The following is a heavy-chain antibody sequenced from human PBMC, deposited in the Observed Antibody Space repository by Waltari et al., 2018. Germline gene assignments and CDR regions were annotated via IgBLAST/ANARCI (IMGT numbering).Heavy chain of an antibody. J-gene: IGHJ4*02. CDR1: GYTFTGQY. V-gene: IGHV1-69*01. D-gene: IGHD1-26*01. CDR2: IIPIFGTA. CDR3: ARSPYISGSYDY. Sequence: QVQLVQSGAAVKKPGASVKVSCKASGYTFTGQYMPWVRQAPGQGLDWMGGIIPIFGTANYAQKFQGRVTSTTDESTSTAYMELSSLRSEDTAVYYCARSPYISGSYDYWGQGTMVTVSS.